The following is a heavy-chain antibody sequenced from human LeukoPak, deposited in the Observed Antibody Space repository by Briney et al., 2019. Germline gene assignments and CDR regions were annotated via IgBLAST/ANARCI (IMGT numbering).Heavy chain of an antibody. Sequence: GASVKVSCKASGYTFTSYDINWVRQATGQGLEWMGWMNPNSGNTGYAQKFQGRVTMTRNTSISTAYVELSSLRSEDTAVYYCARDLGGYYDSSGYYSHWGQGTLVTVSS. CDR3: ARDLGGYYDSSGYYSH. J-gene: IGHJ4*02. D-gene: IGHD3-22*01. CDR2: MNPNSGNT. V-gene: IGHV1-8*01. CDR1: GYTFTSYD.